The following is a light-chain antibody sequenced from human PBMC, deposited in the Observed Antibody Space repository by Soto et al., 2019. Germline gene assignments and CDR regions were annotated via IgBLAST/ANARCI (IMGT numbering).Light chain of an antibody. J-gene: IGKJ4*01. Sequence: DIQMTQSPSSLSASVGETVIITCRASETITRYLNWYQSKPGKAPRLLISAASSLQSGVPSRFSGSYSGTDFTLTISTLQPEDFATYYCQQSYTKPLTFGGGTKV. CDR1: ETITRY. CDR2: AAS. V-gene: IGKV1-39*01. CDR3: QQSYTKPLT.